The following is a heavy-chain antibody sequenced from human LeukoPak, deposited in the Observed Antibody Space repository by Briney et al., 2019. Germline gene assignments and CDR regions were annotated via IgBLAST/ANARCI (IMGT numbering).Heavy chain of an antibody. CDR1: GFTFSDYY. J-gene: IGHJ6*03. CDR3: ARERDDGTYGNYYYYMDV. D-gene: IGHD1-7*01. Sequence: GGSLRLSCAASGFTFSDYYMTWIRQAPGKGLECISYISSSDNTIYYADSVKGRFTTSRDSAKNSLYLQMNSLRAEDTAVYYCARERDDGTYGNYYYYMDVWGKGTTVTVSS. CDR2: ISSSDNTI. V-gene: IGHV3-11*04.